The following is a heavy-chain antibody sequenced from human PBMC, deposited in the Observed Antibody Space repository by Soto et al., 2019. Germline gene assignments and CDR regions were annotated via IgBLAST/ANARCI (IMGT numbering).Heavy chain of an antibody. V-gene: IGHV3-30-3*01. CDR2: ISYDGSNK. J-gene: IGHJ4*02. CDR3: ARPGIIAAASTFLVWFDY. CDR1: GFTFSSYA. D-gene: IGHD6-13*01. Sequence: GGSLRLSCAASGFTFSSYAMHWVRQAPGTGLEWVAVISYDGSNKYYADSVKGRFTISRDNSKNTLYLQMNSLRAEDTALYYCARPGIIAAASTFLVWFDYWGQGTLVTVSS.